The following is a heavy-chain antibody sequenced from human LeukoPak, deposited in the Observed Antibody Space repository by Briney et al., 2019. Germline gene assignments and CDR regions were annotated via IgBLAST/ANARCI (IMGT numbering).Heavy chain of an antibody. CDR3: ARFPLTSCGGDCHKDAFDI. D-gene: IGHD2-21*02. Sequence: SETLSLTCTVSGGSISSGDYYWSWIRQPPGKGLEWIGYIYYSGSTNYNPSLKSRVTISVDTSKNQFSLKLSSVTAADTAVYYCARFPLTSCGGDCHKDAFDIWGQGTMVTVSS. V-gene: IGHV4-61*08. CDR1: GGSISSGDYY. J-gene: IGHJ3*02. CDR2: IYYSGST.